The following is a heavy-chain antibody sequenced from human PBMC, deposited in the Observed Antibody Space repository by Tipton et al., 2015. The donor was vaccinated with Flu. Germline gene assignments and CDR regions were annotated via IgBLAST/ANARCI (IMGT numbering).Heavy chain of an antibody. Sequence: LRLSCTVSGGPISSGNYYWTWIRQPAGKGLEWIGRIYTRGSTNYNPSLKSRVTMSVDTSKNQFSLKLSSVTAADTAVYYCARGGAGITMVRGATYYYYDMDVWGKGTTVTVSS. CDR3: ARGGAGITMVRGATYYYYDMDV. CDR2: IYTRGST. V-gene: IGHV4-61*02. D-gene: IGHD3-10*01. J-gene: IGHJ6*03. CDR1: GGPISSGNYY.